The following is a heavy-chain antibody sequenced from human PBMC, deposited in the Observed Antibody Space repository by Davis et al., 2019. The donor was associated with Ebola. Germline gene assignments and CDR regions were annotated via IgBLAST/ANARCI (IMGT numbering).Heavy chain of an antibody. D-gene: IGHD3-3*02. CDR2: ITHSGST. V-gene: IGHV4-34*01. CDR1: GGSLTGHY. J-gene: IGHJ4*02. Sequence: MPGGSLRLSCDVSGGSLTGHYWSWSRQAPGKGLEWIGEITHSGSTDYNPSLRGRVSISVDTSKNAFSLKMTSVTAADTAMYYCAKGPFVAFDWGQGTLVTVSS. CDR3: AKGPFVAFD.